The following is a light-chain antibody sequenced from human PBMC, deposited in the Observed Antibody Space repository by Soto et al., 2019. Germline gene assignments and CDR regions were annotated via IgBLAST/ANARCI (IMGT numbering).Light chain of an antibody. CDR3: QQLNSYPQT. Sequence: DIKLTQSPSFLSASVGDRVTISCRASQNINKYLAWYQQKPGKAPKVLIYAASTLESGVPSRFRGSGSGTEYTLTISSLQPEDVATYYCQQLNSYPQTFGQGTKVDI. CDR2: AAS. V-gene: IGKV1-9*01. J-gene: IGKJ1*01. CDR1: QNINKY.